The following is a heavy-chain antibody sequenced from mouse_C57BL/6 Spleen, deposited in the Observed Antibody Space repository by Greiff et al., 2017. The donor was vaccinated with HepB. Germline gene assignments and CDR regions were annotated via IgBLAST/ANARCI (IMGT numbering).Heavy chain of an antibody. CDR2: IYPGDGDT. J-gene: IGHJ2*01. Sequence: QVQLKQSGAELVKPGASVKISCKASGYAFSSYWMNWVKQRPGKGLEWIGQIYPGDGDTNYNGKFKGKATLTADKSSSTAYMQLSSLTSEDSAVYFCARLKGTEGVYFDYWGQGTTLTVSS. V-gene: IGHV1-80*01. CDR3: ARLKGTEGVYFDY. CDR1: GYAFSSYW. D-gene: IGHD3-3*01.